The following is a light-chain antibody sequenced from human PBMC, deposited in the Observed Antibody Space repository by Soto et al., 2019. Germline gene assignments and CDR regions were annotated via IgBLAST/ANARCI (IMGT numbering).Light chain of an antibody. V-gene: IGLV2-14*01. CDR3: TSYTSSSTWV. CDR2: EVS. CDR1: SSDIGGYNY. Sequence: QSVLTQPASVSGSPGQSITISCTGTSSDIGGYNYVSWNQHHPGKAPKLMIYEVSNRPSGVSNRFSGSKSDNTASLTISGLQAEDEADYYCTSYTSSSTWVFGGGTKLTVL. J-gene: IGLJ3*02.